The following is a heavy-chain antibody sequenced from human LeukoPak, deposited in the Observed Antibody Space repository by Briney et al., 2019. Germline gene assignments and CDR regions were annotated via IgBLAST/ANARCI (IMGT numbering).Heavy chain of an antibody. J-gene: IGHJ5*02. CDR1: GFTFSNYS. CDR3: ARDRAGSSSWYEGWFDP. Sequence: PGGSLRLSCAASGFTFSNYSMNWVRQAPGKGLEWVSSISSSSIYIYYADSLKGRFTISRDNAKNSLSLQMNSLRAEDTAVYYCARDRAGSSSWYEGWFDPWGQGTLVTVSS. D-gene: IGHD6-13*01. CDR2: ISSSSIYI. V-gene: IGHV3-21*01.